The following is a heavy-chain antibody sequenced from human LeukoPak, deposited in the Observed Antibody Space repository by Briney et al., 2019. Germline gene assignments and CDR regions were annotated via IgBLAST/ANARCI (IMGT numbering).Heavy chain of an antibody. J-gene: IGHJ4*02. CDR1: TYSLTSGYY. CDR3: ASDSSGWYLGGPFDY. Sequence: PSQTLSPTSAVSTYSLTSGYYWGWIRQPPGKGLEWDGSLYHSARTSHNPSLKRRVTISVDTSKNHISLKLRSVTAADTAVYYCASDSSGWYLGGPFDYWGQGTLVTVSS. D-gene: IGHD6-19*01. V-gene: IGHV4-38-2*01. CDR2: LYHSART.